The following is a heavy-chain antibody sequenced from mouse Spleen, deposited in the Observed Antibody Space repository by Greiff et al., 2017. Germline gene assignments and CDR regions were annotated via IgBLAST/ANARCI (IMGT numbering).Heavy chain of an antibody. Sequence: EVMLVESGGGLVKLGGSLKLSCAASGFTFSSYAMSWVRQTPEKRLEWVATISSGGGNTYYPDSVKGRFTISRDNAKNTLYLQMSSLKSEDTAMYYCARHRLLRYGFAYWGQGTLVTVSA. J-gene: IGHJ3*01. V-gene: IGHV5-9*01. CDR1: GFTFSSYA. CDR2: ISSGGGNT. D-gene: IGHD1-1*01. CDR3: ARHRLLRYGFAY.